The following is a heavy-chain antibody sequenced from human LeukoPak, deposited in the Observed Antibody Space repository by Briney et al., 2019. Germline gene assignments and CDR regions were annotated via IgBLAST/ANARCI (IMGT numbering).Heavy chain of an antibody. D-gene: IGHD6-13*01. J-gene: IGHJ3*02. Sequence: SETLSLTCTVSGGSISSFYWSWIRQPPGKGLEWIGYIFYSGSTNYNPSLKSRVTISVDTSKNQFSLKLSSVTAADTAVYYCARDSGYSSSWYAFDIWGQGTTVTVS. V-gene: IGHV4-59*01. CDR1: GGSISSFY. CDR2: IFYSGST. CDR3: ARDSGYSSSWYAFDI.